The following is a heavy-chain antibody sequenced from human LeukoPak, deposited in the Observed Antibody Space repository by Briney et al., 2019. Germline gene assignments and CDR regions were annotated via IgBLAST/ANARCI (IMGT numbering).Heavy chain of an antibody. CDR3: SRENGAFSPFGY. Sequence: PSGTLSLTCGVSGGSITNTNWWSWVRQPPGQGLEWIGEISLTGLTHYNPSLESRVTVSLDKSKNQLSLNLTSVTAADTAVYFCSRENGAFSPFGYWGQGILVTVLS. D-gene: IGHD3-16*01. CDR2: ISLTGLT. V-gene: IGHV4-4*02. CDR1: GGSITNTNW. J-gene: IGHJ4*02.